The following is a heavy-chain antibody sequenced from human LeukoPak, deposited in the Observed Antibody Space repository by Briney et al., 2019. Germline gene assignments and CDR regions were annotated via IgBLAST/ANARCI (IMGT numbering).Heavy chain of an antibody. D-gene: IGHD5-18*01. CDR2: INPSGGST. J-gene: IGHJ5*02. CDR3: ARAWDTAMVAFDP. CDR1: GYTFTSNY. Sequence: ASVKVSCKAFGYTFTSNYMHWVRQAPGQGPEWMGIINPSGGSTSYAQKFQGRVTMTRDMSTSTVYMELSSLRSEDTAVYYCARAWDTAMVAFDPWGQGTLVTVSS. V-gene: IGHV1-46*01.